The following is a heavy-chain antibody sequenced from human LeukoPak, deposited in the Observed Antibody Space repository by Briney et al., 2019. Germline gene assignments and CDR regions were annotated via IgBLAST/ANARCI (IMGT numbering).Heavy chain of an antibody. CDR3: ARGPPTLVGVAGEFDY. V-gene: IGHV3-53*01. CDR1: GLTVSSNY. CDR2: IYSGGST. Sequence: GGSLRLSCAAPGLTVSSNYMSWVRQAPGKGLEWVSVIYSGGSTYYADSVKGRFTISRDNSKNTLYLQMNSLRAEDTAVYYCARGPPTLVGVAGEFDYWGQGTLVTVSS. D-gene: IGHD2-15*01. J-gene: IGHJ4*02.